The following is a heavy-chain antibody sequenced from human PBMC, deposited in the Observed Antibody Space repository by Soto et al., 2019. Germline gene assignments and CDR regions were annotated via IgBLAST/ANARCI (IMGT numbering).Heavy chain of an antibody. D-gene: IGHD3-10*01. V-gene: IGHV3-21*01. CDR1: GFTFSSYS. CDR3: ARGHGSGSYYIGFNWFGP. J-gene: IGHJ5*02. Sequence: PGGSLRLSCAASGFTFSSYSMNWVRQAPGKGLEWVSSISSSSSYIYYADSVKGRFTISRDNAKNSLYLQMNSLRAEDTAVYYCARGHGSGSYYIGFNWFGPWGQGTLVTVSS. CDR2: ISSSSSYI.